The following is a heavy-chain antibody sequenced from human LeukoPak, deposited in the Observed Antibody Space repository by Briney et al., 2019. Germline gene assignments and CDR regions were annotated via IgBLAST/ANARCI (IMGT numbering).Heavy chain of an antibody. Sequence: GGSLRLSCAASGFTFSSYAMSWVRQAPGKGLEWVSAISGSGGTTSYAASVNGRFTISRDNSKNTLYLQMNRLRAEDTAVYYCAKDFRVHYYGSGSYLDYWGQGTLVTVSS. V-gene: IGHV3-23*01. CDR2: ISGSGGTT. CDR1: GFTFSSYA. D-gene: IGHD3-10*01. J-gene: IGHJ4*02. CDR3: AKDFRVHYYGSGSYLDY.